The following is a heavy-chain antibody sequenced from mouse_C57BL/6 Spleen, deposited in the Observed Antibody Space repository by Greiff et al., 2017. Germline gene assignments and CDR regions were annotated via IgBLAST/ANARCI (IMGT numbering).Heavy chain of an antibody. CDR3: ARGGTAYYFDY. Sequence: VKLMESGPGLVQPSQSLSITCTVSGFSLTSYGVHWVRQSPGKGLEWLGVIWSGGSTDYNAAFISRLSLSKDNSKSQVFFKMNSLQADDTAIYYCARGGTAYYFDYWGQGTTLTVSS. D-gene: IGHD1-2*01. CDR1: GFSLTSYG. CDR2: IWSGGST. V-gene: IGHV2-2*01. J-gene: IGHJ2*01.